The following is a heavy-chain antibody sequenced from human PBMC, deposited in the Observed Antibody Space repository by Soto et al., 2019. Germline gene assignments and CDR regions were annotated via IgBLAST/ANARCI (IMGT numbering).Heavy chain of an antibody. CDR1: GGSISGYY. CDR2: IYYSGST. J-gene: IGHJ5*02. D-gene: IGHD3-22*01. V-gene: IGHV4-59*12. Sequence: PSETLSLTCTVSGGSISGYYWSWIRQPPGKGLEWIGYIYYSGSTNYNASLKSRVTISVDTSKNQFSLKLSSVTAADTAVYYCARGINYYDSSGDSWFDPWGQGTLVTVS. CDR3: ARGINYYDSSGDSWFDP.